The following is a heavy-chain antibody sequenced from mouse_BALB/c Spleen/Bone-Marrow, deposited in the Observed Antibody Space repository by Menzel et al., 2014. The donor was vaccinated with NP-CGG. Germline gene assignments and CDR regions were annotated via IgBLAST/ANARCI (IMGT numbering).Heavy chain of an antibody. J-gene: IGHJ3*01. V-gene: IGHV5-9-2*01. CDR3: ARHDYDWFAY. CDR1: GFNFSSYG. CDR2: ISGGGSYT. D-gene: IGHD2-4*01. Sequence: EVHLVESGGGLVKPGGSLKLSCAASGFNFSSYGMSWVRQTPEKRLEWVASISGGGSYTYFPDSVKGRITISRDNAKNNLYLRMSSLRSEDTALYYCARHDYDWFAYWGQGTLVTVSA.